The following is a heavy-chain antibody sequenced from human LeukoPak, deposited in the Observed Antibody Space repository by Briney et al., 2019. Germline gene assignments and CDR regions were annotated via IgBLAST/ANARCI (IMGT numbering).Heavy chain of an antibody. J-gene: IGHJ4*02. CDR3: ATFAGEHRAPFDY. V-gene: IGHV1-2*02. CDR2: INPNTGGT. D-gene: IGHD1-14*01. Sequence: GASVKVSCKASGYTFTGYSMHWVRQAPGQGLEWMGWINPNTGGTNYAQKFQGRVTTTRDTSISTAYMELSRLRSDDTAVYYCATFAGEHRAPFDYWGQGTLVTVSS. CDR1: GYTFTGYS.